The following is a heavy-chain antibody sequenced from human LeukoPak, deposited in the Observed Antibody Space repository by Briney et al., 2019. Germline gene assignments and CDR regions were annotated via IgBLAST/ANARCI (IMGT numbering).Heavy chain of an antibody. CDR1: GGSFSGYY. CDR3: ASSLGVVIYFDY. J-gene: IGHJ4*02. V-gene: IGHV4-31*11. CDR2: IYYSGST. Sequence: SETLSLTCAVYGGSFSGYYWSWIRQHPGKGLEWIGYIYYSGSTYYNPSLKSRVTISVDTSKNQFSLKLSSVTAADTAVYYCASSLGVVIYFDYWGQGTLVTVSS. D-gene: IGHD3-3*01.